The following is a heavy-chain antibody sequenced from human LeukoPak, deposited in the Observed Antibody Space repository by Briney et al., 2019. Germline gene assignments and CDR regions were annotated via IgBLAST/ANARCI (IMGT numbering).Heavy chain of an antibody. CDR1: GFTFSSYW. V-gene: IGHV3-7*01. J-gene: IGHJ4*02. CDR3: ARDRHHRFGELFP. Sequence: PGGSLRLSCAASGFTFSSYWMSWVRQAPGKGLEWVANIKQDGSEKYYVDSVKGRFTISRDNAKNSLYLQMNSLRAEDTAVYYCARDRHHRFGELFPWGQGTRVTVSS. CDR2: IKQDGSEK. D-gene: IGHD3-10*01.